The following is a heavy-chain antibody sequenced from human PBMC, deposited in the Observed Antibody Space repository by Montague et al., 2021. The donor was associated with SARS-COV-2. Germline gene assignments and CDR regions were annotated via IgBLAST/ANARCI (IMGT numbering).Heavy chain of an antibody. Sequence: SETLSLTCTVSGGSISSSSYYWGWIRQPPGKGLEWIGSIYYSGSTYYNPSLKSRVTISVDTSKNQFSLKLSSVTAADTAVYYCARLGYYYDNSGMADYWGQGTLVTVSS. J-gene: IGHJ4*02. CDR2: IYYSGST. V-gene: IGHV4-39*01. CDR1: GGSISSSSYY. D-gene: IGHD3-22*01. CDR3: ARLGYYYDNSGMADY.